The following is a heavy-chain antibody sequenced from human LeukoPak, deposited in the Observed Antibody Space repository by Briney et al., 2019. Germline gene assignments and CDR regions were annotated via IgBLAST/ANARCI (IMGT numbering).Heavy chain of an antibody. CDR3: ATGGSWYADY. CDR2: FDPEDGET. Sequence: ASVKVPCKVSGYTLTELSMHWVRQAPGKGLEWMGGFDPEDGETIYAQKFQGRVTMAEDTSTDTAYMELSSLRSEDTAVYYCATGGSWYADYWGQGTLVTVSS. CDR1: GYTLTELS. D-gene: IGHD6-13*01. J-gene: IGHJ4*02. V-gene: IGHV1-24*01.